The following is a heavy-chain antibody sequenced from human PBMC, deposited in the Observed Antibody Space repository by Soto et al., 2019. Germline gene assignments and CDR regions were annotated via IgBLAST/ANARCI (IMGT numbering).Heavy chain of an antibody. CDR1: GGSFSGYY. J-gene: IGHJ5*02. CDR3: ARGPVDDSSGTFDP. D-gene: IGHD3-22*01. CDR2: INHSGST. V-gene: IGHV4-34*01. Sequence: QVQLQQWGAGLLKPSETLSLTCAVYGGSFSGYYWSWIRQPPGKGLEWIGEINHSGSTNYNPSLKSRVTISVDTSKNQFSLKLSSVTAADTAVYYCARGPVDDSSGTFDPWGQGTLVTVSS.